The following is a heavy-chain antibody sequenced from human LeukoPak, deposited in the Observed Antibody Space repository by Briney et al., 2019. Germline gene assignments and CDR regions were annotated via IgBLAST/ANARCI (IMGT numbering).Heavy chain of an antibody. CDR2: IYPGDSDT. Sequence: GESLKISCKGSGYSFPTYWIVWVRQMPGKGLECMGIIYPGDSDTRCSSSFQGHVTISADESISSAYLQWSSLKASDTAMYYCARSGGYGIDYWGQGTLVTVSS. V-gene: IGHV5-51*01. J-gene: IGHJ4*02. CDR3: ARSGGYGIDY. D-gene: IGHD5-12*01. CDR1: GYSFPTYW.